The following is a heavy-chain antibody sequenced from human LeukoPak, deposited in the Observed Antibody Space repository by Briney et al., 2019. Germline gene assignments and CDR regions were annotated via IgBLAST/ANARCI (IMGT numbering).Heavy chain of an antibody. Sequence: GGSLRLSCTASGFTFRTYAMSWVRQAPGKGLEWVAVISYDGSNKYYADSVKGRFTISRDNSKNTLYLQMNSLRAEDTAVYYCARDFVGDYGDYLGLGYWGQGTLVTVSS. CDR2: ISYDGSNK. J-gene: IGHJ4*02. D-gene: IGHD4-17*01. V-gene: IGHV3-30-3*01. CDR1: GFTFRTYA. CDR3: ARDFVGDYGDYLGLGY.